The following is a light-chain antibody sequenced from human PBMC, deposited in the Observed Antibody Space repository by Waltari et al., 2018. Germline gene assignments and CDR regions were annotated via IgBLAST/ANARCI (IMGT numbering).Light chain of an antibody. CDR1: ENIGSN. CDR2: AAS. Sequence: DIHLTQPPPSLSASIGDRVTITCRASENIGSNLNWYQQKSGEVPRLLIYAASTLQSGVPPRFSGSRSGTDFTFTISSLQPEDCAVYYCQHSFETPYSFGQGTKVEIK. V-gene: IGKV1-39*01. CDR3: QHSFETPYS. J-gene: IGKJ2*03.